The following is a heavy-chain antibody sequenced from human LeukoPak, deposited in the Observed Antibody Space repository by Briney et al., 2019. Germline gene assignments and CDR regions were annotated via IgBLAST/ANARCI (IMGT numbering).Heavy chain of an antibody. CDR3: ARDHTAFDY. CDR2: ISYDGSNK. Sequence: GGSLRLSCAASGFTFSSYAMHWVRQAPGKGLEWVAVISYDGSNKYYADSVKGRFIISRDNSKNTLYLQMNSLRAEDTAVYYCARDHTAFDYWGQGTLVTVSS. J-gene: IGHJ4*02. D-gene: IGHD5-18*01. V-gene: IGHV3-30*04. CDR1: GFTFSSYA.